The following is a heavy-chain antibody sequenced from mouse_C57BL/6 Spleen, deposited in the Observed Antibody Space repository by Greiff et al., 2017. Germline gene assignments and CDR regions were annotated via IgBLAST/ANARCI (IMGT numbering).Heavy chain of an antibody. D-gene: IGHD2-4*01. V-gene: IGHV1-63*01. J-gene: IGHJ2*01. CDR1: GYTFTNYW. CDR2: IYPGGGYT. Sequence: VQRVETGAELVRPGTSVKMSCKASGYTFTNYWIGWAKQRPGHGLEWIGDIYPGGGYTNYNEKFKGKATLTADKSSSTAYMQFSSLTSEDSAIYYCARFDYDLYYFDYWGQGTTLTVSS. CDR3: ARFDYDLYYFDY.